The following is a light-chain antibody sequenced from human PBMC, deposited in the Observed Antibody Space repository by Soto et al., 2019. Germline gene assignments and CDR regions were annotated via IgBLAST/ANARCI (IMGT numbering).Light chain of an antibody. CDR1: NSNIGYTS. J-gene: IGLJ3*02. CDR2: RSH. Sequence: QSVLTQPPSVSGTPGQRVTISCSGSNSNIGYTSVYWYQQLPGTAPKLLIYRSHERPSGVPDRFSGSKSGTSASLAISGLRSEDEADYSCATWDDNLSGVVFGGGTKLTVL. CDR3: ATWDDNLSGVV. V-gene: IGLV1-47*01.